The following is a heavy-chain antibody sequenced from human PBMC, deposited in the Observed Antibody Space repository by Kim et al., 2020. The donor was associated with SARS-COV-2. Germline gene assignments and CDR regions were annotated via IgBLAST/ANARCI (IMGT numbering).Heavy chain of an antibody. CDR1: GGTFSSYA. CDR2: IIPILGIA. V-gene: IGHV1-69*04. D-gene: IGHD6-13*01. Sequence: ASVKVSCKASGGTFSSYAISWVRQAPGQGLEWMGRIIPILGIANYAQKFQGRVTITADKSTSTAYMELSSLRSEDTAVYYCARPSGSSSWYEGTYYYYGMDVWGQGTTVTVS. J-gene: IGHJ6*02. CDR3: ARPSGSSSWYEGTYYYYGMDV.